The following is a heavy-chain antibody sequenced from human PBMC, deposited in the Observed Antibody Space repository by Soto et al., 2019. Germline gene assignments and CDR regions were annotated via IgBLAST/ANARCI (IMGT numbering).Heavy chain of an antibody. V-gene: IGHV1-3*01. Sequence: GASVKVSCKASGYSFSTYAIQWVRQAPGQRLEWMGWINADNGNTKYSQKFQGRVTITRDTSATTAYMELSSLRSEDTAVYYCARGIQGYEPFDCWGQGTRVTVSS. CDR2: INADNGNT. J-gene: IGHJ4*02. D-gene: IGHD5-18*01. CDR3: ARGIQGYEPFDC. CDR1: GYSFSTYA.